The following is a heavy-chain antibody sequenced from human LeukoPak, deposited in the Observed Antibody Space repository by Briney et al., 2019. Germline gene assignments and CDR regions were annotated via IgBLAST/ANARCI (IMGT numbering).Heavy chain of an antibody. D-gene: IGHD5-12*01. CDR2: ISSLSGTI. Sequence: GGSLRLSCAASGFTFSSYSMNWVRQAPGEGLEWVSYISSLSGTIYYADSVKGRFTISRDNAKNSLYLQMNSLRAEDTALYYCAKDKGGYDFSSTYYFDYWGQGTLVTVSS. CDR3: AKDKGGYDFSSTYYFDY. J-gene: IGHJ4*02. V-gene: IGHV3-48*04. CDR1: GFTFSSYS.